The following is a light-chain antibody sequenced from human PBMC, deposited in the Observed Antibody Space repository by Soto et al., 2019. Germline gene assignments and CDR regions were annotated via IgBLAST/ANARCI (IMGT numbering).Light chain of an antibody. CDR3: RSCMGSTTHVL. V-gene: IGLV2-14*01. J-gene: IGLJ3*02. CDR2: DVS. CDR1: SSDIGAYNY. Sequence: QSALTQPASVSGSPGQSIAISCTGTSSDIGAYNYVSWYQQHPGKAPKLIIYDVSHRPSGISDRFSSSKSGNTASLTISGRLVEGEGGYCCRSCMGSTTHVLFVGGTQLPVL.